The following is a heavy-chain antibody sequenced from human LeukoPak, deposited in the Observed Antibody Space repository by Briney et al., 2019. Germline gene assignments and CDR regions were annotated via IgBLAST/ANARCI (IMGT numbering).Heavy chain of an antibody. Sequence: PGGSLRLSCAASGFTFSSYDMNWVRQPPGKGLEWDSSISRDSNSIYYADSVKGRFTISRDNAKNSLYLQMSSLRVEDTAVYYCARDQPNPYYFDTSAFDYWGQGILVTVSS. CDR3: ARDQPNPYYFDTSAFDY. CDR1: GFTFSSYD. J-gene: IGHJ4*02. CDR2: ISRDSNSI. V-gene: IGHV3-21*01. D-gene: IGHD3-22*01.